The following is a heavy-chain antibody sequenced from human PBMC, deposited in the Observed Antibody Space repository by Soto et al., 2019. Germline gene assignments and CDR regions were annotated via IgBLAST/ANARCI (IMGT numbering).Heavy chain of an antibody. J-gene: IGHJ5*02. D-gene: IGHD6-6*01. CDR3: ARHTASSSSGRWFDP. Sequence: GESLKISCKGSGYSFTSYWIGWVRQMPGKGLEWMGIIYPGDSDTRYSPSFQGQVTISADKSISTAYLQWSSLKASDTAMYYCARHTASSSSGRWFDPWGQGTLVTAPQ. V-gene: IGHV5-51*01. CDR1: GYSFTSYW. CDR2: IYPGDSDT.